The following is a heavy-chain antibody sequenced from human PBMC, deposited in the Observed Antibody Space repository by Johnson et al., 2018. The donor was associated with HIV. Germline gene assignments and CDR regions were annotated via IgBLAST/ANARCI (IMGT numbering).Heavy chain of an antibody. J-gene: IGHJ3*02. CDR2: ISYDGSNK. D-gene: IGHD3-22*01. Sequence: QVQLVEYGGGSVKPGRSLRLSCAASGFTFSSYAMHWVRQAPGKGLEWVAVISYDGSNKYYADSVKGRFTISRDNSKNTLYLQMNSLRAEDTAVYYCAKAPLSGYEDAFDIWGQGTMVTVSS. V-gene: IGHV3-30-3*01. CDR3: AKAPLSGYEDAFDI. CDR1: GFTFSSYA.